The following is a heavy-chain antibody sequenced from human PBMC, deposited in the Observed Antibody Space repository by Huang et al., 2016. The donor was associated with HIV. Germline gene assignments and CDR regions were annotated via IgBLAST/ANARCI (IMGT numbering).Heavy chain of an antibody. D-gene: IGHD3-22*01. Sequence: QVQLQQWGAGLLKPSETLSLTCAVYGGSFSGYYRSWIRQPPGKGLEWIGEINHSGSTNYHPSLKSRVTISVDTSKTQFSLKLNSVTAADTSVYYCARGPDYYDSSGREAFDIWGQGTMVTVSS. CDR1: GGSFSGYY. J-gene: IGHJ3*02. V-gene: IGHV4-34*01. CDR3: ARGPDYYDSSGREAFDI. CDR2: INHSGST.